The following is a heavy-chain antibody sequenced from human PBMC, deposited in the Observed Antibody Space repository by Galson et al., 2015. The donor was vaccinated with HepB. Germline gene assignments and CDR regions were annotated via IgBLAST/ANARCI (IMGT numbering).Heavy chain of an antibody. J-gene: IGHJ6*02. CDR1: GFTFSSHS. CDR3: ARDPHDYVWGSYRPPYYYGTDV. Sequence: SLRLSCAASGFTFSSHSMNWVRQAPGKGLEWVSYISTSSRTIYYADSVKGRFTISRDNGKNSLYLQMNSLRAEDTAVYYCARDPHDYVWGSYRPPYYYGTDVWGQGTTVTVSS. CDR2: ISTSSRTI. V-gene: IGHV3-48*01. D-gene: IGHD3-16*02.